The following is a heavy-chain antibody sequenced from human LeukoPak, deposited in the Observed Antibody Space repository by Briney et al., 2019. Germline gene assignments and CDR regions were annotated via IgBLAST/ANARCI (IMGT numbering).Heavy chain of an antibody. CDR2: INHSGST. CDR3: ARGRRYDILTGYFDH. J-gene: IGHJ4*02. CDR1: GGSFSGYY. Sequence: SETLSLTCAVYGGSFSGYYWSWIRQPPGKGLEWIGEINHSGSTNYNPSLKSRVTISVDTSKNQFSLKLSSVTAADTAVYYCARGRRYDILTGYFDHWGQGTLVTVSS. V-gene: IGHV4-34*01. D-gene: IGHD3-9*01.